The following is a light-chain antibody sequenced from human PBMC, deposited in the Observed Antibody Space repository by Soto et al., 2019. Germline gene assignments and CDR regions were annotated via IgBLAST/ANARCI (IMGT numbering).Light chain of an antibody. CDR2: GAS. J-gene: IGKJ2*01. CDR1: ETVRTN. CDR3: QQYYNWPAYT. Sequence: IVMTQSPVTLSVSPGERVTLSCRASETVRTNLAWFQQEPGQTPRLLIFGASTRATGIPTRFTGSGSETEFTLTIDSLQSEDLAVYYCQQYYNWPAYTFGQGTKLEI. V-gene: IGKV3-15*01.